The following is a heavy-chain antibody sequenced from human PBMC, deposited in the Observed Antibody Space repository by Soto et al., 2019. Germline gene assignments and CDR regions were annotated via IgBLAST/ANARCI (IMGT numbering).Heavy chain of an antibody. J-gene: IGHJ4*02. CDR1: GFTFSSYG. CDR2: ISYDGSNK. CDR3: AKASFPHPYYDFWSGYYVDY. D-gene: IGHD3-3*01. V-gene: IGHV3-30*18. Sequence: PGGSLRLSCAASGFTFSSYGMHWVRQAPGKGLEWVAVISYDGSNKYYADSVKGRFTISRDNSKNTLYLQMNSLRAEDTAVYYCAKASFPHPYYDFWSGYYVDYWGQGTLVTVSS.